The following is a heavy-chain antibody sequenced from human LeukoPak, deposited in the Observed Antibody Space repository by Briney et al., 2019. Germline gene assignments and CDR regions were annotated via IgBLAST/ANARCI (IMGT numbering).Heavy chain of an antibody. J-gene: IGHJ3*02. CDR1: GGSISSGGYY. D-gene: IGHD2-2*01. CDR3: ASYGGSSTPDDAFDI. CDR2: IYYSGST. V-gene: IGHV4-31*03. Sequence: SQTLSLTCTVSGGSISSGGYYWSWIRQHPGKGLEWIGYIYYSGSTYYNPFLKSRVTISVDTSKNQFSLKLSSVTAADTAVYYCASYGGSSTPDDAFDIWGQGTMVTVSS.